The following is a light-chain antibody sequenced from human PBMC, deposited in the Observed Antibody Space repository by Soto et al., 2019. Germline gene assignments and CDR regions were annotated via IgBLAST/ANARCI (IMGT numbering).Light chain of an antibody. V-gene: IGLV2-8*01. J-gene: IGLJ1*01. Sequence: QSALTQPASVSGSPGQAITISCSGSSSDVGAHNFVSWYQHHPGKAPKLMIYEVNKRPSGVPDRFSGSKSGNTASLTVSGLQAEDEADYYCSSYAGSSNVFGTGTKLTVL. CDR3: SSYAGSSNV. CDR1: SSDVGAHNF. CDR2: EVN.